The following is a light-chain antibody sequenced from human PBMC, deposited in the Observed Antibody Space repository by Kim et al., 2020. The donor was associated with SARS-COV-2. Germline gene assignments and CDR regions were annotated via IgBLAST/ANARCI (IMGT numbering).Light chain of an antibody. V-gene: IGKV3-15*01. CDR2: AAS. J-gene: IGKJ1*01. CDR3: QQYNNWPQT. Sequence: EVVMTQSPGTLSVSPEERATLSCRASQSVSSNLAWYQQKPGQAPRLLIYAASTRATGIPARFSGSGSGTEFTLTISSLQSEDFAVYYCQQYNNWPQTFGQGTKVDIK. CDR1: QSVSSN.